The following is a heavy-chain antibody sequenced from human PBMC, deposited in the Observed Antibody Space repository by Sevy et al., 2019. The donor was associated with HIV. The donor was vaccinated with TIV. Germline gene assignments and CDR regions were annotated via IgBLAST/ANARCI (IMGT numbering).Heavy chain of an antibody. CDR3: ARGGQLVHDAFDI. CDR2: MNPNSGNT. J-gene: IGHJ3*02. D-gene: IGHD6-13*01. V-gene: IGHV1-8*03. CDR1: GYTFTSYD. Sequence: ASVKVSCKASGYTFTSYDINWVRQATGQGLEWMGWMNPNSGNTGYAQKFQGRVTITRNTSISTAYMELSSLRSGDTAVYYCARGGQLVHDAFDIWGQGTMVTVSS.